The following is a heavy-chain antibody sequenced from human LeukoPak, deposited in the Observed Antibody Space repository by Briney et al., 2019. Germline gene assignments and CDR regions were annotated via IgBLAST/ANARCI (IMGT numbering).Heavy chain of an antibody. CDR1: GYTLTELS. Sequence: ASVKVSCKVSGYTLTELSMHWVRQAPGKGLEWMGGFDPEDGETIYAQKFQGRVTMTEDTSTDTAYMELSSLRSEDTAVYYCATGGIGGATHYYYYYMDVWGKGTTATVSS. CDR3: ATGGIGGATHYYYYYMDV. V-gene: IGHV1-24*01. CDR2: FDPEDGET. D-gene: IGHD1-26*01. J-gene: IGHJ6*03.